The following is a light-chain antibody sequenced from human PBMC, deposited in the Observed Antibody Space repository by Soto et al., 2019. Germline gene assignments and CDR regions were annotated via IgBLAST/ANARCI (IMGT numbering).Light chain of an antibody. CDR3: QQYNSYLWT. CDR1: QSVSIW. CDR2: KAS. J-gene: IGKJ1*01. Sequence: DVQVDQAGCSLSASVGDRVTITCRASQSVSIWLAWYQQKPGKAPKLLIYKASSLQSGVPSRFCGSGSGAEFTLTISSLQPDDFATYYCQQYNSYLWTFGQGTKVDIK. V-gene: IGKV1-5*03.